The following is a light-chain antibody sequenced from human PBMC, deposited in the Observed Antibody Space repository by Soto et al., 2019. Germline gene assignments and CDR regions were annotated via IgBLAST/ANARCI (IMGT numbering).Light chain of an antibody. Sequence: EIVLTQSPATLSLSPGERATLSCLASQSVSSYLAWYQQKPGQAPRLLIYDASNRATGIPARFSGSGSGTDFTLTICSLEPEDFAVYYCQQRSNWITFGQGTRLE. CDR2: DAS. CDR3: QQRSNWIT. J-gene: IGKJ5*01. CDR1: QSVSSY. V-gene: IGKV3-11*01.